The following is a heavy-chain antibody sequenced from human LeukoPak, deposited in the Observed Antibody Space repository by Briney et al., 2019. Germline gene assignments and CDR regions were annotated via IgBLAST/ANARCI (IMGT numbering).Heavy chain of an antibody. Sequence: PGGSLRLSCAASGFTFTSYAVSWVRQAPGKGLEWVSTITGTGDNTFYADSVKGRFTISRDNSKNTLYVQMNSLRAEDTAAYHCAKGRNEDGDAALNYWGQGTLVTVSS. CDR3: AKGRNEDGDAALNY. D-gene: IGHD4-17*01. CDR2: ITGTGDNT. J-gene: IGHJ4*02. CDR1: GFTFTSYA. V-gene: IGHV3-23*01.